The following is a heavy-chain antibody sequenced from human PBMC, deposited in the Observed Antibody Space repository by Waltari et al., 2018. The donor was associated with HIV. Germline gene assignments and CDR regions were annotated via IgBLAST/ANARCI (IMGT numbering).Heavy chain of an antibody. Sequence: QVQLQESGPGLVESSQTLSLVCSVSGDSMTITRYFWCWIRQSAGKGLEWIGRINTRGDTRVNPSLKSRLTMSIDAARNRFFMNLTYVSAADTGTYFCAREDYDQLWGTPLYIFDSWGPGTLVTVSS. CDR3: AREDYDQLWGTPLYIFDS. J-gene: IGHJ4*02. V-gene: IGHV4-61*02. CDR1: GDSMTITRYF. CDR2: INTRGDT. D-gene: IGHD3-16*01.